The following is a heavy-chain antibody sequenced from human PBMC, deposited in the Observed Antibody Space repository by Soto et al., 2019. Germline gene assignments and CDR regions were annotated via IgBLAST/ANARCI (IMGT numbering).Heavy chain of an antibody. CDR3: ARDQSWGGYDYYYYYYMDV. CDR1: GFTFSSYW. Sequence: GGSLRLSCAASGFTFSSYWMSWVRQAPGKGLEWVANIKQDGSEKYYVYSVKGRFTISRDNAKNSLYLQMNSLRAEDTAVYYCARDQSWGGYDYYYYYYMDVWGKGTTVTVSS. CDR2: IKQDGSEK. V-gene: IGHV3-7*01. D-gene: IGHD5-12*01. J-gene: IGHJ6*03.